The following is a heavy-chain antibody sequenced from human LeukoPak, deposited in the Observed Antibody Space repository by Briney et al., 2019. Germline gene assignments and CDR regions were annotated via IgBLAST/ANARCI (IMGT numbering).Heavy chain of an antibody. J-gene: IGHJ1*01. Sequence: GGSLRLSCAASGFTFSSYSMNWVRQAPGKGLEWVSYISSISSTIYYADSVKGRFTISRNNAKNSLYLQMNSRRAEETAVYYCTRGSGTWAAEYFQHWGQGTLVTVSS. CDR3: TRGSGTWAAEYFQH. CDR2: ISSISSTI. V-gene: IGHV3-48*01. CDR1: GFTFSSYS. D-gene: IGHD2-15*01.